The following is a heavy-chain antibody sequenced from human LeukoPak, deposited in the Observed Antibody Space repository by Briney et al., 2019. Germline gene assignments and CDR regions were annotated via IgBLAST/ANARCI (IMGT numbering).Heavy chain of an antibody. V-gene: IGHV3-64D*06. J-gene: IGHJ4*02. CDR1: GFTFSRYA. Sequence: VQPGGSLRLSCSASGFTFSRYAMHWVRQAPGKGLEYVSGISSNGGSTYYADSVKGRFTISRDNSKNTLYLQMSSLRAEDTAAYYCVKSGSYYNEPYYFDYWGQGTLVTVSS. CDR3: VKSGSYYNEPYYFDY. D-gene: IGHD3-10*01. CDR2: ISSNGGST.